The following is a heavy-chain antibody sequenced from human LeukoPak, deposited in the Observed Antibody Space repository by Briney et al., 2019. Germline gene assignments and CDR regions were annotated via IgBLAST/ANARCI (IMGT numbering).Heavy chain of an antibody. Sequence: PGGSLRLSCAASGFTFSTYNINWVRQAPGKGLEWVSSISPSSSYIYYADSVKGQFTTSRDNAKNSLYLQMNSLRAEDTAVYYCARDRYSTSLDAFDIWGQGTMVTVST. CDR2: ISPSSSYI. D-gene: IGHD6-13*01. CDR3: ARDRYSTSLDAFDI. V-gene: IGHV3-21*01. J-gene: IGHJ3*02. CDR1: GFTFSTYN.